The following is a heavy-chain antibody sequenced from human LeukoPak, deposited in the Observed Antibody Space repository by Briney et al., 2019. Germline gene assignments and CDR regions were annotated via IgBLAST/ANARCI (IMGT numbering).Heavy chain of an antibody. CDR2: IYYSGST. CDR3: ASYKREITMIDY. J-gene: IGHJ4*02. V-gene: IGHV4-39*01. CDR1: GGSISSSSYY. D-gene: IGHD3-22*01. Sequence: SEILSLTCTVSGGSISSSSYYWGWIRQPPGKGLEWIGSIYYSGSTYYNPSLKSRVTISVDTSKNQFSLRLSSVTAADTAVYYCASYKREITMIDYWGQGTLVTVSS.